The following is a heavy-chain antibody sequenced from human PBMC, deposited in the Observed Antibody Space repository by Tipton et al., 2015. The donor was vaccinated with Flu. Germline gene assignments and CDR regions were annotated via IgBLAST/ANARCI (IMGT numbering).Heavy chain of an antibody. D-gene: IGHD3-16*02. CDR3: ARDSPSLRLGDLSSFDY. Sequence: TLSLTCSVSGDSIRSYSWSWIRRPAGKGLEWIGRIYTSGSTNYNPSLKSRVTMSVDTSKNQFSLNLRSVTAADTAMYYCARDSPSLRLGDLSSFDYWGQGTLVTVSS. J-gene: IGHJ4*02. CDR2: IYTSGST. CDR1: GDSIRSYS. V-gene: IGHV4-4*07.